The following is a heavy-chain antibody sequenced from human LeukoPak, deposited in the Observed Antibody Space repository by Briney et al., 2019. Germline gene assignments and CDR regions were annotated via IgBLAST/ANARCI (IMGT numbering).Heavy chain of an antibody. D-gene: IGHD3-3*01. J-gene: IGHJ6*03. V-gene: IGHV4-59*01. CDR2: IYYSGST. CDR1: GGSINSYY. CDR3: ARGITIFRVVTTYYSYYYMDV. Sequence: SETLSLTCTVSGGSINSYYWSWARQPPGKGLEWIGYIYYSGSTNYNPPLKSRVTISVDTSKNQFSLKPSSVTAADTAVYYCARGITIFRVVTTYYSYYYMDVWGKGTTVTVSS.